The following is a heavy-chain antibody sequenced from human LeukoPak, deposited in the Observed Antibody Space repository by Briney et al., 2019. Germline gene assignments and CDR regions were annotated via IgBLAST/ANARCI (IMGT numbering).Heavy chain of an antibody. D-gene: IGHD4-17*01. Sequence: GGSLRLSCAASGFTFSSYGLHWVRQAPGKGLEWVTFIRYDGSNQYYADSVKGRFAISRDNSKNTLFLQMNSLRAEDTAVYYCAKGRDYDDSSFDYWGQGTLVTVSS. CDR2: IRYDGSNQ. J-gene: IGHJ4*02. CDR1: GFTFSSYG. V-gene: IGHV3-30*02. CDR3: AKGRDYDDSSFDY.